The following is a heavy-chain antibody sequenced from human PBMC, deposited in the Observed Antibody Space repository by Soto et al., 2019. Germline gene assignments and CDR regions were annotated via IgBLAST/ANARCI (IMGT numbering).Heavy chain of an antibody. D-gene: IGHD1-26*01. Sequence: QVQLVQSGAEVKKPGASAKVSCKASGYTFSNYGINGMRQVPGQGLEWMGWISAYNGTTNYAQKFQGRVTMTTDASTNTAHMELRSLRSDDTAVYYCARASGGGVGTTSYWGQGTLVTVSS. CDR3: ARASGGGVGTTSY. CDR1: GYTFSNYG. J-gene: IGHJ4*02. V-gene: IGHV1-18*01. CDR2: ISAYNGTT.